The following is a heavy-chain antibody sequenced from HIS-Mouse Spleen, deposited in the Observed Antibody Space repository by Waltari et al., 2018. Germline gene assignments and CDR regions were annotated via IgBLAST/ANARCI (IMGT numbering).Heavy chain of an antibody. J-gene: IGHJ4*02. Sequence: QEQLVESWGGVVQPGRSLRLPCAASRFTFSSYGMHWVRQAPGKGLEWVAVISYDGSNKYYADSVKGRFTISRDNSKNTLYLQMNSLRAEDTAVYYCAKDKHHAFDYWGQGTLVTVSS. CDR1: RFTFSSYG. CDR3: AKDKHHAFDY. CDR2: ISYDGSNK. V-gene: IGHV3-30*18.